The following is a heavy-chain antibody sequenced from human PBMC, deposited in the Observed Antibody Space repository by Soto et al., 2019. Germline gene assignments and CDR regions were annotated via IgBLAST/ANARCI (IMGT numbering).Heavy chain of an antibody. CDR2: IYYSGST. J-gene: IGHJ4*02. CDR1: GGYISSYY. Sequence: SETLSLTWTVAGGYISSYYVSWIRQPPGKGLEWIGYIYYSGSTNYNPSLKSRVTISVDTSKNQFSLKLSSVTAADTAVYYCARTLYSYGPRFDYWGQGTLVTVSS. V-gene: IGHV4-59*01. D-gene: IGHD5-18*01. CDR3: ARTLYSYGPRFDY.